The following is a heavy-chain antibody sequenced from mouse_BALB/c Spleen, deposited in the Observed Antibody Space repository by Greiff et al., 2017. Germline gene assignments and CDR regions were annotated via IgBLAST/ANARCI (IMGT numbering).Heavy chain of an antibody. Sequence: VQLKESGGGLVKPGGSLKLSCAASGFTFSDYYMYWVRQTPEKRLEWVATISDGGSYTYYPDSVKGRFTISRDNAKNNLYLQMSSLKSEDTAMYYCARDRGDYWGQGTTLTVSS. CDR1: GFTFSDYY. J-gene: IGHJ2*01. D-gene: IGHD3-1*01. V-gene: IGHV5-4*02. CDR3: ARDRGDY. CDR2: ISDGGSYT.